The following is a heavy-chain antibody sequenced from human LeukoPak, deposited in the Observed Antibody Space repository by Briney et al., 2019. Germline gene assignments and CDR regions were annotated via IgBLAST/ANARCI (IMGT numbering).Heavy chain of an antibody. Sequence: SETLSFTCTVSGGSISSYYWSWIRQPPGKGLEWIGYIYYSGSTYYNPSLKSRVTISVDTSKNQFSLKLSSVTAADTAVYYCASTNYYDSSGRSGNDAFDIWGQGTMVTVSS. CDR1: GGSISSYY. V-gene: IGHV4-59*08. J-gene: IGHJ3*02. CDR2: IYYSGST. CDR3: ASTNYYDSSGRSGNDAFDI. D-gene: IGHD3-22*01.